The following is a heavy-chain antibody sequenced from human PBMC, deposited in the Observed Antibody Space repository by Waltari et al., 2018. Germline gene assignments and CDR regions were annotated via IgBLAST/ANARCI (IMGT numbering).Heavy chain of an antibody. CDR2: ISYDGSNK. CDR1: GFTFSSYA. J-gene: IGHJ6*02. Sequence: QVQLVESGGGVVQPGRSLRLSCAASGFTFSSYAMHWVRQAPGKGLEWVAVISYDGSNKYYADSVKGRFTISRDNSKNTLYLQMNSLRAEDTAVYYCARDNASYYGMDVWGQGTTVTVSS. CDR3: ARDNASYYGMDV. V-gene: IGHV3-30-3*01.